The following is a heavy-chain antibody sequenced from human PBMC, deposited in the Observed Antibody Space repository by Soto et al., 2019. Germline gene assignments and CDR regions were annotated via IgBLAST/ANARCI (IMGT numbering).Heavy chain of an antibody. J-gene: IGHJ3*02. CDR2: ISGSGSST. Sequence: EVQLLESGGGLVQPGGSLRLSCAASGFTFSNYAMNWVRQAPGKGLEWVSVISGSGSSTYYADSVKGRFSISRNHSKNTLYLQMSSLRAEDTAVYYCARRSPSWAFDIWGQVTMVTVPS. V-gene: IGHV3-23*01. CDR1: GFTFSNYA. CDR3: ARRSPSWAFDI. D-gene: IGHD2-15*01.